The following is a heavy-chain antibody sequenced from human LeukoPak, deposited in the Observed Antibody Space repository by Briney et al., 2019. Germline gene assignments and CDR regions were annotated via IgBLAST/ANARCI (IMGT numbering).Heavy chain of an antibody. CDR3: ARGVPRRVVPAAIGVFGY. J-gene: IGHJ4*02. V-gene: IGHV1-2*02. Sequence: ASVKVSCKASGYTFTGYYMHWVRQAPGQGLEWMGWINPNSGGTNYAQKFQGRDTMTRDTSISTAYMELSRLRSDDTAVYYCARGVPRRVVPAAIGVFGYWGQGTLVTVSS. CDR1: GYTFTGYY. D-gene: IGHD2-2*01. CDR2: INPNSGGT.